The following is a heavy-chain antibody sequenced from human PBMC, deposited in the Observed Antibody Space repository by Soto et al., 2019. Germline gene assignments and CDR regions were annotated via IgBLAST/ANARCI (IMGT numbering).Heavy chain of an antibody. CDR3: AREPPFKYYFDY. Sequence: QVQLVQSGAEVQEVGASVKVSCKPSGYPFRSHYIHWVRQTPGQGLEWMGRIDPNDGYTHYAQKFQGKFTMTRDTSTSTVYMELVSLRFDDTAVYYCAREPPFKYYFDYWGQGTLVTVSS. J-gene: IGHJ4*02. CDR1: GYPFRSHY. CDR2: IDPNDGYT. V-gene: IGHV1-46*01.